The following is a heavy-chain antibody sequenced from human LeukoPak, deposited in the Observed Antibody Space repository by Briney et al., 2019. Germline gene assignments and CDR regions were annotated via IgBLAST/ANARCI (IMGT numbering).Heavy chain of an antibody. CDR3: ARGYQGGASYYYYYGMDV. CDR2: INTDGSST. J-gene: IGHJ6*02. D-gene: IGHD3-16*01. Sequence: GGSLRLSCAASGFAFSSYAMHWVRQAPGKGLVWVSRINTDGSSTSYADSVKGRFTISRDNSKNTLYLQMNSLRAEDTAVYYCARGYQGGASYYYYYGMDVWGQGTTVTVSS. CDR1: GFAFSSYA. V-gene: IGHV3-74*01.